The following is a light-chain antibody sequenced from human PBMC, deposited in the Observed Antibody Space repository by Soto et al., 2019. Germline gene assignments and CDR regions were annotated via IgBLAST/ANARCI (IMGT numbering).Light chain of an antibody. CDR3: QHYNSYPWT. CDR1: QTINNW. J-gene: IGKJ1*01. CDR2: HAS. Sequence: DIQMTQSPSTLSASIGDRVTITCRASQTINNWLAWYQQKPGKAPNLLIYHASNLETGVPSRFSGSALGTEFTLSIGRLEPDGFVTSYCQHYNSYPWTFGRGTTVEIK. V-gene: IGKV1-5*01.